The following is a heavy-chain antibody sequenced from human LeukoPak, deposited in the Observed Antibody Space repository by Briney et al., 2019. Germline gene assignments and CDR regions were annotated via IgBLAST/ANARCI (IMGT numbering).Heavy chain of an antibody. CDR3: ARGRGDYGGNTGFDY. CDR1: GGTFSSYA. J-gene: IGHJ4*02. Sequence: SVKVSCKASGGTFSSYAISWVRQAPGQGLEWMGGIIPIFGTANYAQKFQGRVTITTDESTSTAYMELSSLRSEDTAVYYCARGRGDYGGNTGFDYWGQGTVVTVSS. V-gene: IGHV1-69*05. D-gene: IGHD4-23*01. CDR2: IIPIFGTA.